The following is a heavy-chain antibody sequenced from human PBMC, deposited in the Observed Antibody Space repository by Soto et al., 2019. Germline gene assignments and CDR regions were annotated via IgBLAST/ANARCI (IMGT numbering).Heavy chain of an antibody. V-gene: IGHV3-11*06. J-gene: IGHJ4*02. CDR1: GFTFSDYY. CDR2: ISSSSSYK. Sequence: GGSLRLSCAASGFTFSDYYMSWIRQAPGKGLEWVSYISSSSSYKNYADSVKGRFTISRDNAKNSLYLQMNSLRAEDTAVYYCASGYYYDLKYWGQGTLVTVSS. CDR3: ASGYYYDLKY. D-gene: IGHD3-22*01.